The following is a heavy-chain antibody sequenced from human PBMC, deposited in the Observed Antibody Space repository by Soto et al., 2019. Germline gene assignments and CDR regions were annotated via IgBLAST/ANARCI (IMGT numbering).Heavy chain of an antibody. CDR2: TGNKANSYTT. J-gene: IGHJ6*02. Sequence: EVQLVESGGGLVQPGGSLRLSCAASGFTFSDHYMDWVRQAPGKGLEWVGRTGNKANSYTTEYAASVKGRFTISRDDSKNSLYLQMNSLKTEDTAVYYCARVDRSARYYSYGVDVWGQGTTVTVSS. CDR3: ARVDRSARYYSYGVDV. D-gene: IGHD3-22*01. V-gene: IGHV3-72*01. CDR1: GFTFSDHY.